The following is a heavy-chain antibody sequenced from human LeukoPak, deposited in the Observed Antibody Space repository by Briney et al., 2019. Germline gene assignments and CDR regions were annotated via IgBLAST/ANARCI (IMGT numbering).Heavy chain of an antibody. J-gene: IGHJ3*02. CDR1: GGSISSYY. Sequence: SETLSLTCTASGGSISSYYWSWIRQPPGKGLEWIGYIYYSGSTNYNPSLKGRVTISVDTSKNQFSLKLSSVTAADTAVYYCAREVDTAMVDAFDIWGQGTMVTVSS. D-gene: IGHD5-18*01. V-gene: IGHV4-59*01. CDR3: AREVDTAMVDAFDI. CDR2: IYYSGST.